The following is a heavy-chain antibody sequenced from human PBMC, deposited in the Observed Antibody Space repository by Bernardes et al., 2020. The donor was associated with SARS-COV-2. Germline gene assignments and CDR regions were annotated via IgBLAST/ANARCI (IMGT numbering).Heavy chain of an antibody. CDR3: ARGHQILLFYYYAIDV. J-gene: IGHJ6*02. D-gene: IGHD3-16*01. Sequence: GGSLRLSCVASGFSFSIYGMHWVRQAPGQGLDWVAMTWYDGSNKYYADSVKGRFTISRDNSKNTLYLQMNSLRAEDTAVYFCARGHQILLFYYYAIDVWGQGTTVTVSS. CDR1: GFSFSIYG. V-gene: IGHV3-33*01. CDR2: TWYDGSNK.